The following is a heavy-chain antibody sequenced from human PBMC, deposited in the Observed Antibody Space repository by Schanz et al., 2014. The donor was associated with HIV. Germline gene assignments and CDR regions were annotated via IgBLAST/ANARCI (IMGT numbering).Heavy chain of an antibody. CDR2: IYYSGST. D-gene: IGHD5-12*01. V-gene: IGHV4-31*03. J-gene: IGHJ4*02. CDR3: ARAKWPPRNRHFDF. Sequence: QVQLQESGPGLVKPSQTLSLTCTVSGGSISSGGYYWNWIRQHPGKGLEWIGYIYYSGSTYYKPSLKSRLTISVDTSKNQFSLKLNSVTAADTAVYYCARAKWPPRNRHFDFWGQGNLVTVS. CDR1: GGSISSGGYY.